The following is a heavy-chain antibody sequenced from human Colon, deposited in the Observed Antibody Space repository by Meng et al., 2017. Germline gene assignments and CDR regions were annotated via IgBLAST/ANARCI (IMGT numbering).Heavy chain of an antibody. J-gene: IGHJ5*02. CDR2: IGHSGFT. V-gene: IGHV4-39*01. CDR1: GVSISSSDSY. Sequence: QLQLQESGPGLVKPSETPSLTCSVSGVSISSSDSYWGWIRQSPGKGLEWIGSIGHSGFTYYTPSLESRVTVSVDTSRSQFSLELTSVTAADTAVYYCVRSRAWVRTGFDPWGQGTLVTVSS. CDR3: VRSRAWVRTGFDP. D-gene: IGHD1/OR15-1a*01.